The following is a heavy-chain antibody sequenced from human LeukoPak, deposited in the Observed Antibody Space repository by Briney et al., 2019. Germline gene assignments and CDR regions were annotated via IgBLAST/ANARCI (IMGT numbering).Heavy chain of an antibody. D-gene: IGHD6-13*01. J-gene: IGHJ4*02. V-gene: IGHV4-34*01. CDR3: ARRSYSTSVDY. CDR2: INHSGST. Sequence: PGGSLRLSCAASGFTFSNYWMSWIRQPPGRGLEWIGEINHSGSTNYNPSLKSRVTISVDTSKNQFSLKLSSVTAADTAVYYCARRSYSTSVDYWGQGTLVTVSS. CDR1: GFTFSNYW.